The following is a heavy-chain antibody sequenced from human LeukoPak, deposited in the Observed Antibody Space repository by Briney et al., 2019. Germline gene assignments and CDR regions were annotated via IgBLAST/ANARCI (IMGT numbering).Heavy chain of an antibody. CDR3: ANYGWELPFDP. CDR1: GFTFSNAW. Sequence: GGSLRLSCAASGFTFSNAWMSWVRQAPGKGLEWVSYISSSGSTIHFADSVKGRFTISRDNAKNSLYLQMNSLRAEDTAVYYCANYGWELPFDPWGQGTLVTVSS. CDR2: ISSSGSTI. V-gene: IGHV3-11*04. D-gene: IGHD1-26*01. J-gene: IGHJ5*02.